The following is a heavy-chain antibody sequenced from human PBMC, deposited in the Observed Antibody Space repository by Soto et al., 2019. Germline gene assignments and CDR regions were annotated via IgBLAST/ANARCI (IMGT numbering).Heavy chain of an antibody. CDR1: GYSFNRYW. V-gene: IGHV5-51*01. CDR2: IYPGDSDT. D-gene: IGHD5-18*01. Sequence: EFLTISSRSSGYSFNRYWIGWVRQMPGEGLEGMGIIYPGDSDTRYSPSFQGQVTISADKSISTAYLQWSSLKASDTAMYYCARLTTAMLTLNYYYGMDVWGQGTAVTVSS. CDR3: ARLTTAMLTLNYYYGMDV. J-gene: IGHJ6*02.